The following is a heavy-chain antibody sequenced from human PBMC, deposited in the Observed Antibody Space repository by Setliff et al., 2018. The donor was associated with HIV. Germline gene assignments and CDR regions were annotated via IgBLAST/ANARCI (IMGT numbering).Heavy chain of an antibody. CDR2: STPILDTT. J-gene: IGHJ4*02. D-gene: IGHD6-13*01. Sequence: GASVKVSCKASGGTFSSYGITWVRQAPGQGLEWMGGSTPILDTTNYAQKFQGRVTITTDESTNTVYMELRNLRSDDTALYFCAREHSTTWPYFDFWGQGTLVTVSS. CDR1: GGTFSSYG. CDR3: AREHSTTWPYFDF. V-gene: IGHV1-69*05.